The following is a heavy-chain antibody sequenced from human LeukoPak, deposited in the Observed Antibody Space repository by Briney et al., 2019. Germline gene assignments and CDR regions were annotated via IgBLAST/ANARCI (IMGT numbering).Heavy chain of an antibody. Sequence: GGSLRLSCAASGFTFSSYAMSWVRQAPGKGLEWVSVLYSGGSTYYADSVKGRLTISRDNSKNTLYLQMNSLRAEDTAVYYCAKPYYDFWSGYYDSGHFDYWGQGTLVTVSS. J-gene: IGHJ4*02. V-gene: IGHV3-23*03. CDR3: AKPYYDFWSGYYDSGHFDY. CDR2: LYSGGST. D-gene: IGHD3-3*01. CDR1: GFTFSSYA.